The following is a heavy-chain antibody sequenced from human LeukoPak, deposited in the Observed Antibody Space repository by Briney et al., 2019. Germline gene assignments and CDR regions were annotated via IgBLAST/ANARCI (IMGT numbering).Heavy chain of an antibody. J-gene: IGHJ4*02. V-gene: IGHV3-30*03. Sequence: GRSLRLSCAASGFTFSSYGMHWVRQTPGKGLEWVAVISYDGSNKYYADSVKGRFTISRDNSKNTLYLQMNSLRAEDTAVYYCAPDPPFPFQPYYFDYWGQGTLVTVSS. CDR2: ISYDGSNK. CDR3: APDPPFPFQPYYFDY. CDR1: GFTFSSYG. D-gene: IGHD2-2*01.